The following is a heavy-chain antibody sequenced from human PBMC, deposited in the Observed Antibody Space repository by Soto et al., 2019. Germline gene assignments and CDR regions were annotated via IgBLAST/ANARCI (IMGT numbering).Heavy chain of an antibody. CDR1: GYTLTELS. CDR2: FDPEDGET. J-gene: IGHJ3*02. D-gene: IGHD5-18*01. V-gene: IGHV1-24*01. Sequence: ASVKVSCKVSGYTLTELSMHWVRQARGKGLEWMGGFDPEDGETIYAQKFQGRVTMTEDTATDTAYMELSSLRSEDTAVYYCATGVDTAMVPKDAFDIWGQGTMVTVSS. CDR3: ATGVDTAMVPKDAFDI.